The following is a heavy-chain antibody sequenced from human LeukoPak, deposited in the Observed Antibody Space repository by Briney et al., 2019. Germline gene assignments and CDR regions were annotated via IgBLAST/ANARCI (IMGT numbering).Heavy chain of an antibody. J-gene: IGHJ4*02. D-gene: IGHD3-16*02. Sequence: ASVKVSCKASGYTFTSYGISWVRQAPGQGLEWMGWISAYNGNTNYAQKLQGGVTMTTDTSTSTAYMELRSLRSDDTAVYYCARDIMITFGGVIVTPGGFDYWGQGTLVTVSS. CDR3: ARDIMITFGGVIVTPGGFDY. CDR1: GYTFTSYG. CDR2: ISAYNGNT. V-gene: IGHV1-18*01.